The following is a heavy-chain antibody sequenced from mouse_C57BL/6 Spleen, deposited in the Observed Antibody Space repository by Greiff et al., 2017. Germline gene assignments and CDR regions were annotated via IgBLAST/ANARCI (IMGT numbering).Heavy chain of an antibody. V-gene: IGHV5-17*01. CDR1: GFTFSDYG. CDR3: ARKDIDYSIGAMDY. D-gene: IGHD2-4*01. Sequence: EVKLMESGGGLVKPGGSLKLSCAASGFTFSDYGMHWVRQAPEKGLEWVAYISSGSSTIYYADTVKGRFTISRDNAKNTLFLQMTSLRSEDTAMYYCARKDIDYSIGAMDYWGQGTSVTVSS. J-gene: IGHJ4*01. CDR2: ISSGSSTI.